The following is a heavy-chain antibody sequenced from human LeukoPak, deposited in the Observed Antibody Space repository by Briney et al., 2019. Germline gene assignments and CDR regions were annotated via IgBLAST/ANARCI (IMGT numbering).Heavy chain of an antibody. Sequence: GGSLRLSCAASGFTFSSYAMSWVRQAPGKGLEWVSAISGSGGSTYYADSVKGRFTISRDNAKNSLYLQMNSLRAEDTAVYYCARDIVVVPAALAGMDVWGQGTTVTVSS. CDR2: ISGSGGST. CDR3: ARDIVVVPAALAGMDV. V-gene: IGHV3-23*01. D-gene: IGHD2-2*01. CDR1: GFTFSSYA. J-gene: IGHJ6*02.